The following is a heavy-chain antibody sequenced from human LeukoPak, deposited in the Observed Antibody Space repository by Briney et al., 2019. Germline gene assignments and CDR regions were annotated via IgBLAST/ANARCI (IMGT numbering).Heavy chain of an antibody. CDR2: IKNKDEGEKT. J-gene: IGHJ4*02. CDR1: GFIFTNVW. Sequence: GGSLRLSCAVSGFIFTNVWMSWVRQAPGKGLEWVGRIKNKDEGEKTDYAAPVKGRFTISRDDSKATLFLQMNSLKMEDTAIYYCTTGIDYGGGYWGQGTLVSVSS. V-gene: IGHV3-15*05. CDR3: TTGIDYGGGY. D-gene: IGHD3-16*01.